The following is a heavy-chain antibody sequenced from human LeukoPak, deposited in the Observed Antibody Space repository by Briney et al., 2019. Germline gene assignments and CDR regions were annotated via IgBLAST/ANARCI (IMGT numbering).Heavy chain of an antibody. D-gene: IGHD1-7*01. Sequence: SETLSLTCIVSGGSIRSSGYYWGWIRQPPGKGLEWIGSLYYSGNIYYNPSLKSRVTISVDRSKNQFSLKLSSVTAADTAVYYCARERYNWNYLGPDYWGQGTLVTVSS. CDR1: GGSIRSSGYY. CDR2: LYYSGNI. J-gene: IGHJ4*02. V-gene: IGHV4-39*07. CDR3: ARERYNWNYLGPDY.